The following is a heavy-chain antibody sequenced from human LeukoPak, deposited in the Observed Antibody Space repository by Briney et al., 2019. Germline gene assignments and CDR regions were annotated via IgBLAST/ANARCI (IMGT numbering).Heavy chain of an antibody. V-gene: IGHV3-30*18. CDR1: GFTFSGSD. Sequence: PGTSLRLSCAASGFTFSGSDMHWVRQAPGKGLEGVATISYDGGKKNYAAAVQGRFTVSRDNPVNTLNLQMNSLRVEDTALYYCAKDGQAVGEYYFDYWGQGTLVTVSS. CDR2: ISYDGGKK. CDR3: AKDGQAVGEYYFDY. J-gene: IGHJ4*02. D-gene: IGHD6-19*01.